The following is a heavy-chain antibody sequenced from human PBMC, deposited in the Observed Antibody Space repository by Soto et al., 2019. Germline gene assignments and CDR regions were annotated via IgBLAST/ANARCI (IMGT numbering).Heavy chain of an antibody. Sequence: GGSLRLSCAASGFTFSSYAMSWVRQAPGKGLEWVSAISGSGGSTYYADSVKGRFTISRDNSKNTLYLQMNSLRAEDTAVYYCAKKEDCSSTSCYFDYYYYMDVWGKGTTVTVSS. J-gene: IGHJ6*03. CDR1: GFTFSSYA. CDR3: AKKEDCSSTSCYFDYYYYMDV. CDR2: ISGSGGST. V-gene: IGHV3-23*01. D-gene: IGHD2-2*01.